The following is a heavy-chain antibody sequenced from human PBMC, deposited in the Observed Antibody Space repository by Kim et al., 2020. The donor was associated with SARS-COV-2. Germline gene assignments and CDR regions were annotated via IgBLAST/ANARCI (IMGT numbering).Heavy chain of an antibody. D-gene: IGHD3-9*01. V-gene: IGHV1-69*13. J-gene: IGHJ3*02. Sequence: SVKVSCKASGGTFSSYAISWVRQAPGQGLEWMGGIIPIFGTANYAQKFQGRVTITADESTSTAYMELSSLRSEDTAVYYCARGAYDTHAFDIWGQGTMVTVSS. CDR1: GGTFSSYA. CDR2: IIPIFGTA. CDR3: ARGAYDTHAFDI.